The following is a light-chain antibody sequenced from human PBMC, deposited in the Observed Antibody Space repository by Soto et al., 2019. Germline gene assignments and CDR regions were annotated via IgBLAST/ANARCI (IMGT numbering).Light chain of an antibody. V-gene: IGLV1-40*01. J-gene: IGLJ1*01. Sequence: QSVLTQPPSVSGAPGQRVTISCTGSSSNIGAGYDVHWYQQVPGTAPNLLIDGNTNRPTGVPDRFSGSKSGTSVSLAITGLQAAHEADYYCQSYDSSLREYVFGTGTKVTVL. CDR1: SSNIGAGYD. CDR2: GNT. CDR3: QSYDSSLREYV.